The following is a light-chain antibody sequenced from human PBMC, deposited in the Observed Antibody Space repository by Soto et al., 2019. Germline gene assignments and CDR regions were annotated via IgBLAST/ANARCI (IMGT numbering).Light chain of an antibody. CDR3: QSYDSSLGDLV. J-gene: IGLJ3*02. Sequence: QAVVTQPPSVSGAPGQRVTISCTGSSSNIGAGYDVNWYQQLPGTAPKLLIYGNNNRPSGVPDRFSGSKSGTSVSLAITGLQAEDEADYYCQSYDSSLGDLVFGGGTKLTVL. CDR2: GNN. CDR1: SSNIGAGYD. V-gene: IGLV1-40*01.